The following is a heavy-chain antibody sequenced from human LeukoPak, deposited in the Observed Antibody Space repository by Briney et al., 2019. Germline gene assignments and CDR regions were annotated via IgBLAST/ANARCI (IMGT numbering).Heavy chain of an antibody. CDR3: ARGIAAAAIGY. Sequence: GGSLRLSCAASGFTFSSYGMHWVRQAPGKGLEWVSYISSSSTIYYADSVKGRFTISRDNAKNSLYLQMNSLRDEDTAVYYCARGIAAAAIGYWGQGTLVTVSS. D-gene: IGHD6-13*01. CDR1: GFTFSSYG. CDR2: ISSSSTI. V-gene: IGHV3-48*02. J-gene: IGHJ4*02.